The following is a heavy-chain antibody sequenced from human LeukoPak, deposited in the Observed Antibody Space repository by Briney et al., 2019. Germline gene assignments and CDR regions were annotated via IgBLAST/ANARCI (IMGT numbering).Heavy chain of an antibody. V-gene: IGHV3-66*01. CDR1: GSTVSSNY. J-gene: IGHJ4*02. CDR3: ARDPAPQIGY. Sequence: TGGSLRLSCAASGSTVSSNYMSWVRQAPGKGLEWVSVISGGGTTYYADSVKGRFTISRDNSKNTVYLQMNSLRAEDTAVYYCARDPAPQIGYWGQGTLVTVSS. CDR2: ISGGGTT.